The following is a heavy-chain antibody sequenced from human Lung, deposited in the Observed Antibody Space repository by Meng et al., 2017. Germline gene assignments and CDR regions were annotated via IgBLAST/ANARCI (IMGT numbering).Heavy chain of an antibody. V-gene: IGHV4-39*01. D-gene: IGHD3-16*01. CDR2: IYYSGAT. CDR3: ARRVHDGRHYHYFDY. Sequence: QLQLQESGPGLVMPSETLSLTCTVSGGSISSSSNYWDWIRQPPGKRLEWIGSIYYSGATYYNPSLKSRVTMSVDTSKNQFSLRLSSVTAADTAVFYCARRVHDGRHYHYFDYWGQGALVTVSS. CDR1: GGSISSSSNY. J-gene: IGHJ4*02.